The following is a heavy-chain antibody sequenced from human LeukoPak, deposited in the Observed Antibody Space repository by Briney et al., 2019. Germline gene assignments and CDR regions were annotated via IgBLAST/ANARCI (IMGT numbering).Heavy chain of an antibody. Sequence: KPSETLSLICAVYGGSFSGYYWSWIRQPPGKGLEWIGEINHSGSTNYNPSLKSRVTISVDTSKNQFSLKLSSVTAADTAVYYCARGRVTYYYDSSGYLRRPESVYYFDYWGQGTLVTVSS. D-gene: IGHD3-22*01. CDR1: GGSFSGYY. J-gene: IGHJ4*02. V-gene: IGHV4-34*01. CDR3: ARGRVTYYYDSSGYLRRPESVYYFDY. CDR2: INHSGST.